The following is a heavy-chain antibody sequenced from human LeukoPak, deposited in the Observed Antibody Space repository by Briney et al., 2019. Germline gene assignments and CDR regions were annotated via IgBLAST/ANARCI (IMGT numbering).Heavy chain of an antibody. CDR3: AKTYCGGDCYRPYYFDY. D-gene: IGHD2-21*02. J-gene: IGHJ4*02. CDR1: GFTFSSYG. Sequence: GGSLRLSCAASGFTFSSYGMHWVRQAPGKGLEWVAVISYDGSNKYYADSVKGRFTISRDSSKNTLYLQMNSLRAEDTAVYYCAKTYCGGDCYRPYYFDYWGQGTLVTVSS. CDR2: ISYDGSNK. V-gene: IGHV3-30*18.